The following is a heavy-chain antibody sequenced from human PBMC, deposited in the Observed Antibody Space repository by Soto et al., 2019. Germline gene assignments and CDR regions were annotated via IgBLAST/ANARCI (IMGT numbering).Heavy chain of an antibody. CDR2: IGVAGDT. CDR1: GFVFSDHD. Sequence: EVHLVESGGGLVQPGGSLRLSCAASGFVFSDHDMHWVRQVPGKGLEWVSEIGVAGDTYYPDSLKGRFTISRENARNSLYLHMTSLRAGDTAIYYCVRERYCGSGSIFENWGQGPPVTVSS. D-gene: IGHD3-10*01. J-gene: IGHJ4*02. CDR3: VRERYCGSGSIFEN. V-gene: IGHV3-13*01.